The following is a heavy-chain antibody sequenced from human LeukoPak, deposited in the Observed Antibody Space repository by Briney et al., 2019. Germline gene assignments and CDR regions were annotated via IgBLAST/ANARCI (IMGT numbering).Heavy chain of an antibody. CDR1: GGSISSYY. CDR3: ARDQNYDFWSGPAYNWFDP. CDR2: IYYSGST. V-gene: IGHV4-59*01. J-gene: IGHJ5*02. Sequence: SETLSLTCTVSGGSISSYYWSWIRQPPGKGLEWIGYIYYSGSTNYNPSLKSRVTISVDTSKNQFSLKLSSVTAADTAVYYCARDQNYDFWSGPAYNWFDPWGQGTLVTVSS. D-gene: IGHD3-3*01.